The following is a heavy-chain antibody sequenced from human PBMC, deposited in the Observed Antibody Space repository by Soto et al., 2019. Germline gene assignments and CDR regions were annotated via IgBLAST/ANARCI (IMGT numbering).Heavy chain of an antibody. CDR1: GDSISSGGYY. D-gene: IGHD3-10*01. V-gene: IGHV4-31*03. CDR2: FYYSGST. CDR3: ARMVRGDVYCFDP. J-gene: IGHJ5*02. Sequence: QVQLQESGPGLVKPSQTLSLTCTVSGDSISSGGYYWSWIRQHPGKGLEWIGYFYYSGSTYYNPSLKSRVTISVDTSKNQFSLKLSSVTAADTAVYYCARMVRGDVYCFDPWGQGTQVTVSS.